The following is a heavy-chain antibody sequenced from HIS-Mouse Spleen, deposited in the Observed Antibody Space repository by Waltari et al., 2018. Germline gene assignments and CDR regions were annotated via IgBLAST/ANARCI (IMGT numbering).Heavy chain of an antibody. D-gene: IGHD3-16*01. J-gene: IGHJ3*02. CDR2: IYSGGST. CDR3: ARGGGPDAFDI. CDR1: GFTVSSTY. V-gene: IGHV3-53*01. Sequence: EVQLVESGGGLIQPGGSLRLACAASGFTVSSTYVSWVRRAPGKGLEWVSVIYSGGSTYYADSVKGRFTISRDNSKNTLYLQMNSLRAEDTAVYYCARGGGPDAFDIWGQGTMVTVSS.